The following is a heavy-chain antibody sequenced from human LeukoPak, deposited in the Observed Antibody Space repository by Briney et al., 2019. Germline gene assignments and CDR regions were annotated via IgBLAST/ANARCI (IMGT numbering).Heavy chain of an antibody. Sequence: SETLSLTCTVSGGSISSYYWTWIRQPPGKGLEWIGYIYTSGSTNYNPSLKSRVTISVDTSKNQFSLKLTSVTAADTAVYYCARDRSRSTGFDPWGQGTLVTVS. CDR3: ARDRSRSTGFDP. CDR2: IYTSGST. V-gene: IGHV4-4*09. D-gene: IGHD1-14*01. J-gene: IGHJ5*02. CDR1: GGSISSYY.